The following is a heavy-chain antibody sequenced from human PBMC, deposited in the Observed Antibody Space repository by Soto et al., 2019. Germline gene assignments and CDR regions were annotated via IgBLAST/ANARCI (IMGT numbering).Heavy chain of an antibody. Sequence: GGSLRLSCAASEFTVSSKYMSWVRQAPGKGLEWVSVIYIGGSTYYADSVKGRFTISRDNSKNTLYLQMNSLRDEDTAVYFCAILDLPGHYFDSWGQGTLVTVSS. CDR3: AILDLPGHYFDS. CDR2: IYIGGST. CDR1: EFTVSSKY. V-gene: IGHV3-53*01. J-gene: IGHJ4*02.